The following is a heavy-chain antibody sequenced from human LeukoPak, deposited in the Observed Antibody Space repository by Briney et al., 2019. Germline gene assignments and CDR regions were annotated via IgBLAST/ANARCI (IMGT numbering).Heavy chain of an antibody. CDR3: ARRTPGPLIWYYDFWSGYGMDV. CDR2: IYYSGST. Sequence: PSETLSLTCTVSGGSISSGDYYWSWIRQPPGKGLEWIGYIYYSGSTYYNPSLKSRVTISVDTSKNQFSLKLSSVTAADTAVYYCARRTPGPLIWYYDFWSGYGMDVWGQGTTVTVSS. CDR1: GGSISSGDYY. V-gene: IGHV4-30-4*01. J-gene: IGHJ6*02. D-gene: IGHD3-3*01.